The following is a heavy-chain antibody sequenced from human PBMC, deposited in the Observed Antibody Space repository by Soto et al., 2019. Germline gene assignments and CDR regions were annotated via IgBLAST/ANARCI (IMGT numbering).Heavy chain of an antibody. CDR2: INPNSGGT. Sequence: ASVKVSCKASGYTFTGYYMHWVRQAPGQGLEWMGWINPNSGGTNYAQKFQGWVTMTRDTSISTAYMELSRLRSDDTAVYYCARGETYCSGGSCYSLDSGWFDPWGQGTLVTVSS. D-gene: IGHD2-15*01. J-gene: IGHJ5*02. CDR3: ARGETYCSGGSCYSLDSGWFDP. CDR1: GYTFTGYY. V-gene: IGHV1-2*04.